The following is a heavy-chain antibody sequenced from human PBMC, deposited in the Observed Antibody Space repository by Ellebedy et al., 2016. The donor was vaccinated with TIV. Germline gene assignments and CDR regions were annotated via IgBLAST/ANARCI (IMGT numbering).Heavy chain of an antibody. CDR3: ARDLDY. CDR2: IHHSGST. Sequence: SETLSLXXAVSGGSISSTNWWSWVRQPPGKGLEWIGEIHHSGSTNYNPSLKSRVTISVDKSKNQFFLKLNSVTAADTAVYYCARDLDYWGQGTLVTVSS. CDR1: GGSISSTNW. J-gene: IGHJ4*02. V-gene: IGHV4-4*02.